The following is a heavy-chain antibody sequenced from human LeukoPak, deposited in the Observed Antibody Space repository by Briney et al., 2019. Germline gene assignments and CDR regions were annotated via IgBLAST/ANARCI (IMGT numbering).Heavy chain of an antibody. D-gene: IGHD3-9*01. V-gene: IGHV1-2*02. CDR3: ARGGLFDRLPTLLDY. J-gene: IGHJ4*02. CDR1: GYTFAGYY. Sequence: ASVKVSCKASGYTFAGYYMHWVRQAPGQGLEWMGWINPNSGGTNYAQKFQGRVTMTRDTSISTAYMELSRLRSDDTAVYYCARGGLFDRLPTLLDYWGQGTLVTVSS. CDR2: INPNSGGT.